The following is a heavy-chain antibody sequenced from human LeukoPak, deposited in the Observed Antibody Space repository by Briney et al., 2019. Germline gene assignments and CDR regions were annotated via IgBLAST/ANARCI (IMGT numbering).Heavy chain of an antibody. D-gene: IGHD1-26*01. J-gene: IGHJ5*02. CDR2: IYYSGST. CDR1: ADSITRYY. Sequence: SETLSLTCSVSADSITRYYWSWIRQPPGKGLEWIGYIYYSGSTYYNPSLKSRVTISVDTSKNQFSLKLSSVTAADTAVYYCARGGRGSYYWFDPWGQGTLVTVSS. V-gene: IGHV4-59*06. CDR3: ARGGRGSYYWFDP.